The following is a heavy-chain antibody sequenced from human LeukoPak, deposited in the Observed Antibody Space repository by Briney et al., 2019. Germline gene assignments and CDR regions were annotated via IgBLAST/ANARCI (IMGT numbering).Heavy chain of an antibody. J-gene: IGHJ4*02. CDR3: ARDVPYSSSWYDPTGGDQWYYFDY. D-gene: IGHD6-13*01. V-gene: IGHV1-46*01. CDR1: GYTFTSYY. CDR2: INPSGGST. Sequence: GASVKVSCKASGYTFTSYYMHWVRQAPGQGLEWMGIINPSGGSTSYAQKFQGRVTMTRDMSTSTAYMELRSLRSDDTAVYYCARDVPYSSSWYDPTGGDQWYYFDYWGQGTLVTVSS.